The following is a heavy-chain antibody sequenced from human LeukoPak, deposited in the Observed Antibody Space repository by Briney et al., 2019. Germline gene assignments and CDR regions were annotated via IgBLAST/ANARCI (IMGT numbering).Heavy chain of an antibody. CDR3: VKGHWADD. Sequence: GGSLRLSCAASGFTFSTFVMSWVRQAPGKGLEWVSTIYDGGVYTYYADSVKGRFTISRGDSEDTLYLQMSSLRVEDTAKYYRVKGHWADDWGQGTLVTVSS. V-gene: IGHV3-23*01. CDR2: IYDGGVYT. CDR1: GFTFSTFV. J-gene: IGHJ4*02. D-gene: IGHD7-27*01.